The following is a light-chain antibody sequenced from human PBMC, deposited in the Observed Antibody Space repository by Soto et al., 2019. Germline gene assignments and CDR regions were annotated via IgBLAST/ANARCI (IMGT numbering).Light chain of an antibody. CDR2: GAS. Sequence: EIVLTQSPGILSLSPGERATLSCRASQSVSNDFLAWYQQKPGQAPRLLIYGASTRATDVPDRFSGSGSGADFTLTISRLEPEDFAIYYCQQRSNWPGFGQGTRLEIK. V-gene: IGKV3D-20*02. CDR1: QSVSNDF. J-gene: IGKJ5*01. CDR3: QQRSNWPG.